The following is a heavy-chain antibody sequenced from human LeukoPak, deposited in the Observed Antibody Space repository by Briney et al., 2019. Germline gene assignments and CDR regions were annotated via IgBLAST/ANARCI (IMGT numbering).Heavy chain of an antibody. J-gene: IGHJ6*02. V-gene: IGHV3-9*01. CDR2: ISWNSGSI. CDR3: AKDTYGMDV. Sequence: GRSLRLSCAASGFTFDDYAMHWVRQAPGKGLEWVSGISWNSGSIGYADSVKGRFTISRDDAKNSLYLQMNSLRAEDTALYYCAKDTYGMDVWGQGTTVTVSS. CDR1: GFTFDDYA.